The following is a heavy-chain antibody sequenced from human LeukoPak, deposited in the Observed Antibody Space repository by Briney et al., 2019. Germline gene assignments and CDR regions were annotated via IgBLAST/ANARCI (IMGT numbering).Heavy chain of an antibody. D-gene: IGHD4-17*01. CDR3: ARPFGSVTTFDY. J-gene: IGHJ4*02. CDR2: IWPEGSDK. V-gene: IGHV3-7*01. Sequence: GGSLRLSCAASGFSFSTYWMSWVRQGPGKGLEWVATIWPEGSDKKYVDSVRDRFSISRDNAKNSLYLQMNSLSAEDTAVYFCARPFGSVTTFDYWGQGALVTVSS. CDR1: GFSFSTYW.